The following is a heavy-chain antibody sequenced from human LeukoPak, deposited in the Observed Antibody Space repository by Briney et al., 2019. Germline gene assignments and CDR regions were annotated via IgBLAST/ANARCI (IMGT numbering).Heavy chain of an antibody. Sequence: SVKVSCKASGYTFTTYGISWVRQAPGQGLEWMGGIIPIFGTANYAQKFQGRVTITADESTSTAYMELSSLRSEDTAVYYCARDGGDYPRAFDIWGQGTMVTVSS. CDR1: GYTFTTYG. CDR2: IIPIFGTA. CDR3: ARDGGDYPRAFDI. V-gene: IGHV1-69*13. J-gene: IGHJ3*02. D-gene: IGHD4-17*01.